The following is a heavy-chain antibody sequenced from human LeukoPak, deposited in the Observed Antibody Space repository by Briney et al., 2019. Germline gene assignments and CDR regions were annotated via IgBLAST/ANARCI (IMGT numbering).Heavy chain of an antibody. J-gene: IGHJ3*02. CDR2: ISGTSKYI. CDR1: GFTFTSYS. D-gene: IGHD2-15*01. CDR3: ARAYSPPWISASYAFDI. Sequence: PGGSLRLSCAASGFTFTSYSMNWVRQAPGKGLEWVSSISGTSKYIDYADSLKGRFTISRDNAKNSLYLQMNSLRAEDTAVYFCARAYSPPWISASYAFDIWGQGTMVTVSS. V-gene: IGHV3-21*06.